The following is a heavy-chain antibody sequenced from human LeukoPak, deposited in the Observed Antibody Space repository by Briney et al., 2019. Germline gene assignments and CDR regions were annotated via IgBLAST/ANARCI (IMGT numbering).Heavy chain of an antibody. CDR3: ARNSRGYSSSWYYFDY. CDR2: IYSGGST. CDR1: GFTVSSNY. J-gene: IGHJ4*02. D-gene: IGHD6-13*01. V-gene: IGHV3-66*01. Sequence: PGGSLRLSCAASGFTVSSNYMSWVRQAPGKGLEWVSVIYSGGSTYYADSVKGRFTISRDNSKNTLYLQMNSLRAEDTAVYYCARNSRGYSSSWYYFDYWGQGTLVTVSS.